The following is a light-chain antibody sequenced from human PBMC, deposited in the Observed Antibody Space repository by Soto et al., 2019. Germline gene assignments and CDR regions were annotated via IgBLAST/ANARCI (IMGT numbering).Light chain of an antibody. CDR1: SSDVGGYNY. J-gene: IGLJ2*01. CDR2: DVS. Sequence: QSVLTQPRPVSGSPGQSVTISCTGTSSDVGGYNYVSWYQQHPGKAPKLMIYDVSKRPSGVPDRFSGSKSGNTASLTISGLQAEDEADYYCCSYAGSYTWEFGGGTKVTVL. CDR3: CSYAGSYTWE. V-gene: IGLV2-11*01.